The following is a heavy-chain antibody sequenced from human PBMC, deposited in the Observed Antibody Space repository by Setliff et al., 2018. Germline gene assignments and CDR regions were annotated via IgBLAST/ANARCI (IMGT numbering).Heavy chain of an antibody. D-gene: IGHD3-10*01. J-gene: IGHJ4*02. CDR1: GYTFTGYS. V-gene: IGHV1-2*06. CDR2: INPNSGVT. Sequence: ASVKVSCKASGYTFTGYSMHWVRQAPGQGLEWMGRINPNSGVTNYAQKFQGRVTMTRDTSISTAYMELSRLRSDDTAVYYCARVGSLAPLYYGNYWGQGTLVTVSS. CDR3: ARVGSLAPLYYGNY.